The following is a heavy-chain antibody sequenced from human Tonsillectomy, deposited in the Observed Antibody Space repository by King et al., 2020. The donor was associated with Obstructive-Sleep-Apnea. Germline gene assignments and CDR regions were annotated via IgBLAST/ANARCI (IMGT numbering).Heavy chain of an antibody. V-gene: IGHV3-43D*03. CDR1: VFTLDDYC. CDR2: ITWKGGST. J-gene: IGHJ4*02. CDR3: AKDENGDYGAIGY. D-gene: IGHD4-17*01. Sequence: QLVQSGGVVVRTGGSLRLSFAATVFTLDDYCMHWVRQAPGKGGECVSSITWKGGSTPHADSVEGRFTNSIDNSKNSLYLQRNSLRPEDSALYYCAKDENGDYGAIGYWGQGTLVTVAS.